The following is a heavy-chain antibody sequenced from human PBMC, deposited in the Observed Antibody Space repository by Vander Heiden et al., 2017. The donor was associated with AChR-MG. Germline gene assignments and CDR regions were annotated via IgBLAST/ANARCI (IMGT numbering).Heavy chain of an antibody. CDR1: GGSISSSSYY. CDR3: ARLQPWLQLAPFDY. Sequence: QLQLQESGPGLVKPSETLSLTCTVSGGSISSSSYYWGWIRQPPGKGLEWIGSIYYSGSTYYNPSLKSRVTISVDTSKNQFSLKLSSVTAADTAVYYCARLQPWLQLAPFDYWGQGTLVTVSS. V-gene: IGHV4-39*01. J-gene: IGHJ4*02. D-gene: IGHD5-12*01. CDR2: IYYSGST.